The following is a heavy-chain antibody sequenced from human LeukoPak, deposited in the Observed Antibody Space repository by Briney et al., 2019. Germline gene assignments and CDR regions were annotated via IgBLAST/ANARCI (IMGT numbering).Heavy chain of an antibody. Sequence: SETLYLTCTVPGGSISGSYWSWIRPPAGKELEWIGRIYASGSTNYNPSLESRAILSVGTSKNQFSLKLNSVTAADTAVYYCARVITVRGSASFDYWGQGTLVTVSS. V-gene: IGHV4-4*07. CDR2: IYASGST. CDR1: GGSISGSY. CDR3: ARVITVRGSASFDY. J-gene: IGHJ4*02. D-gene: IGHD3-10*01.